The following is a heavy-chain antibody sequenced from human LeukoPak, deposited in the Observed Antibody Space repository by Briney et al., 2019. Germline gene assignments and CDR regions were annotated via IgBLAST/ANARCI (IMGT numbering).Heavy chain of an antibody. V-gene: IGHV4-59*01. D-gene: IGHD3-22*01. J-gene: IGHJ4*02. CDR2: IYYRGST. Sequence: SEPLSLTCTASGGSLSSYHWSWLRQPPGQGLQWLGSIYYRGSTNYNPSLKSRVTISVGTSKNQFSLKLSSVTAADTAVYYCARGGYYDSSGYFDYWGQGTLVTVSS. CDR3: ARGGYYDSSGYFDY. CDR1: GGSLSSYH.